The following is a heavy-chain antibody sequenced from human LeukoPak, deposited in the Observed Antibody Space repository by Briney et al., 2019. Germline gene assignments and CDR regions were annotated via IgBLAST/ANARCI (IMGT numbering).Heavy chain of an antibody. V-gene: IGHV3-30*04. CDR1: GFTFTGHA. Sequence: GGSLRLSCAASGFTFTGHAMNWFRQAPGKGLNWVAVLSSDGGTVYYAESVKGRFTIARDNSKNTVYLQMNSLRAEDTAVFYCTKEAASGSRYSFDYWGQGTLVTVSS. CDR3: TKEAASGSRYSFDY. CDR2: LSSDGGTV. D-gene: IGHD1-26*01. J-gene: IGHJ4*02.